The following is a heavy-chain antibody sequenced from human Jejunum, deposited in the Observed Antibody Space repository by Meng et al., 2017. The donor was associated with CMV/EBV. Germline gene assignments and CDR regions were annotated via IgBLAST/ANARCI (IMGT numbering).Heavy chain of an antibody. J-gene: IGHJ6*02. D-gene: IGHD2-2*01. CDR1: EFSFSSFN. V-gene: IGHV3-21*01. CDR3: AKQMPWNYYHGMDL. Sequence: SEFSFSSFNMNWVRQAPGRELEWVSSISSSGSYIYYADSVKGRFTISRDNAKDSLYLQMNSLRAEDTAVYYCAKQMPWNYYHGMDLWGQGTTVTVSS. CDR2: ISSSGSYI.